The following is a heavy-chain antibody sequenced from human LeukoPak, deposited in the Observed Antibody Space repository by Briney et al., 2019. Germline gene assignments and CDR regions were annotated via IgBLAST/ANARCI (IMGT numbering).Heavy chain of an antibody. CDR2: IYYSGST. Sequence: SETLSLTCTVSGGSISSSSYYWGWIRQPPEKGLEWIGSIYYSGSTYYNPSLKSRVTISVDTSKNQFSLKLSSVTAADTAVYYCARRYYYHTSGYWAYWGQGTLVTVSS. D-gene: IGHD3-22*01. J-gene: IGHJ4*02. CDR3: ARRYYYHTSGYWAY. CDR1: GGSISSSSYY. V-gene: IGHV4-39*01.